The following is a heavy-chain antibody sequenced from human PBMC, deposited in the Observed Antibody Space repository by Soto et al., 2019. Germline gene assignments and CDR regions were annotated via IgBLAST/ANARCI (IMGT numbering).Heavy chain of an antibody. J-gene: IGHJ6*02. CDR2: IYHSGST. V-gene: IGHV4-4*02. D-gene: IGHD5-18*01. CDR3: ARGGYSFSYDDVGIGV. Sequence: SETVSLTCAVSGGSISSSNWWSWVRQPPGKGLEWIGEIYHSGSTNYDPSLKSRVTISVDKSKNQFSLKLSSVTAADTAVYYCARGGYSFSYDDVGIGVWSQGTTDTDAS. CDR1: GGSISSSNW.